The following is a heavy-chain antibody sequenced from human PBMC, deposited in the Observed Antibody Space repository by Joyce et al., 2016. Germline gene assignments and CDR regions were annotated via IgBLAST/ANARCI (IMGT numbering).Heavy chain of an antibody. CDR2: ISWNSATI. Sequence: EVQLVESGGGSIQPGRSLRLSCAASGFTFDDYAMHWVREGPGKGLELVSGISWNSATIGYADSLKGRVTISRDNAKNSLYLQMNSLRAEDTALYYCAKVPAPGFDLDSSGLYYFDYWGQGTLVTVSS. CDR3: AKVPAPGFDLDSSGLYYFDY. V-gene: IGHV3-9*01. J-gene: IGHJ4*02. CDR1: GFTFDDYA. D-gene: IGHD3-22*01.